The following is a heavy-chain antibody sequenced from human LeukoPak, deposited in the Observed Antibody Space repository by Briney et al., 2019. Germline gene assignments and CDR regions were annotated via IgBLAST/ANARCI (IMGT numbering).Heavy chain of an antibody. CDR3: ARRTSGAFDF. V-gene: IGHV3-23*01. J-gene: IGHJ4*02. CDR1: GFRFSIYG. Sequence: GGSLRLSCAASGFRFSIYGMNWVRQAPGKGLEWVSSIPSSGDGTYYADSVKGRFTISRDNSKNMLYLQMNSLRAEDTAVYYCARRTSGAFDFWDQGTLVTVSS. D-gene: IGHD5-12*01. CDR2: IPSSGDGT.